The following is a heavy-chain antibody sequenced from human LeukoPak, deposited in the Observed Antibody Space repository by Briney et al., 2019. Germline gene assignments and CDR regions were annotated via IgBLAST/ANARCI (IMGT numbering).Heavy chain of an antibody. Sequence: GGSLRLSCAASGFTFSSYWMSWVRQAPGKGLEWVAKIKQDGSEKYYGDSVKGRFTISRDNAKNSLYLQMNSLRADDMALYYCARAPITTGTEYYFDFWGQGTLVTVSS. V-gene: IGHV3-7*03. D-gene: IGHD1-1*01. CDR3: ARAPITTGTEYYFDF. CDR1: GFTFSSYW. CDR2: IKQDGSEK. J-gene: IGHJ4*02.